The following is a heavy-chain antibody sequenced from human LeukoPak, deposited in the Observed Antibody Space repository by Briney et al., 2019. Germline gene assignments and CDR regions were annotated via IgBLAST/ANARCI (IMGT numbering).Heavy chain of an antibody. CDR3: ARGWMVRGVIITWTWFDP. D-gene: IGHD3-10*01. V-gene: IGHV4-4*07. CDR1: GGSISSYY. CDR2: IYTSGST. Sequence: SETLSLTCTVSGGSISSYYWSWIRQPAGKGLEWIGRIYTSGSTNYNPSLKSRVTMSVDTSKNQFSLKLSSVTAADTAVYYCARGWMVRGVIITWTWFDPWGQGTLVTVSS. J-gene: IGHJ5*02.